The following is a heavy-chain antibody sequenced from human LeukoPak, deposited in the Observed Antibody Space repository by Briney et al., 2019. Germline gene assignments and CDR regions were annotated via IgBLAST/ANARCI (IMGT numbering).Heavy chain of an antibody. J-gene: IGHJ4*02. V-gene: IGHV1-18*01. CDR1: GYTFTSYG. Sequence: VASVKVSCKASGYTFTSYGISWVRQAPGQGLEWMGWISAYNGNTNYAQKLQGRVTMTTDTSTNTAYMELRSLRSDDTAVYYCARESAITAAGTLLFDYWGQGTLVTVSS. D-gene: IGHD6-13*01. CDR3: ARESAITAAGTLLFDY. CDR2: ISAYNGNT.